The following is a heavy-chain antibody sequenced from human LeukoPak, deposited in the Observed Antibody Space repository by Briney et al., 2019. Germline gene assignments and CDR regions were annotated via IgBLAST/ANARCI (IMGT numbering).Heavy chain of an antibody. CDR3: ARGGLYYYDSSGSTTNFY. J-gene: IGHJ4*02. CDR2: ISSSSSYI. D-gene: IGHD3-22*01. CDR1: GFTFSSYS. V-gene: IGHV3-21*01. Sequence: PGGSLRLSCAASGFTFSSYSMNWVRQAPGKGLEWVSSISSSSSYIYYADSVKGRFTISRDNAKNSLYLQMNSLRAEDTAVYYCARGGLYYYDSSGSTTNFYWGQGTLVTVSS.